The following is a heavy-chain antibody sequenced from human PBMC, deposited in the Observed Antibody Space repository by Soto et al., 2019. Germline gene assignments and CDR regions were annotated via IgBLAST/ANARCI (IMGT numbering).Heavy chain of an antibody. CDR3: AKASSRGSLTDYYEY. V-gene: IGHV3-30*18. CDR1: GFTFSSYG. D-gene: IGHD3-10*01. Sequence: QVQLVESGGGVVQPGRSLRLSCAASGFTFSSYGMHWVRQAPGKGLEWVAVISDDGSNKYYADSVKGRFTISRDNSKNKLYLQMNSLRAEDTAVYYCAKASSRGSLTDYYEYWGQGTLVTVSS. J-gene: IGHJ4*02. CDR2: ISDDGSNK.